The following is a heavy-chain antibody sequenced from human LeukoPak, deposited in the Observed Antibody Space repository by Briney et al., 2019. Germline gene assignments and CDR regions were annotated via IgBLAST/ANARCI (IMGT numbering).Heavy chain of an antibody. CDR1: GLTFSTYW. Sequence: PGGSLRLSCAPSGLTFSTYWMHWVRQAPGKGLVWVSRINTDGSSTSYADSVKGRFTITRDNAKNTLYLQMNRLRAEDTAVYYCARGVNGWYNFDNWGQGTLVTVSS. D-gene: IGHD6-19*01. CDR2: INTDGSST. J-gene: IGHJ4*02. V-gene: IGHV3-74*01. CDR3: ARGVNGWYNFDN.